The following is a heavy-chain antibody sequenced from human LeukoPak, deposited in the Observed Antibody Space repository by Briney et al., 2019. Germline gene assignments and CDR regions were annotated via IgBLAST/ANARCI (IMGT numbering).Heavy chain of an antibody. J-gene: IGHJ4*02. CDR2: IIPIFGTA. Sequence: GASVKVSYKASGGTFSSYAISWVRQAPGQGLEWMGGIIPIFGTANYAQKFQGRVTITADESTSTAYMELSSLRSEDTAVYYCARGSIFGVVIMVVNYFDYWGQGTLVTVSS. CDR3: ARGSIFGVVIMVVNYFDY. D-gene: IGHD3-3*01. CDR1: GGTFSSYA. V-gene: IGHV1-69*13.